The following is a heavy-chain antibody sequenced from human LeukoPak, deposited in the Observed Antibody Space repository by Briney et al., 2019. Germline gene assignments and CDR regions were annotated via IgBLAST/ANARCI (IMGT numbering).Heavy chain of an antibody. Sequence: SVKVSCKASGGTFSSYAISWLRQAPGQGLEWMGGIIPIFGTANYAQKFQGRVTITTDESTSTAYKELSSLRSEDTAVYYCARDSGEYYDFWSGFGYWGQGTLVTVSS. D-gene: IGHD3-3*01. CDR3: ARDSGEYYDFWSGFGY. J-gene: IGHJ4*02. CDR1: GGTFSSYA. V-gene: IGHV1-69*05. CDR2: IIPIFGTA.